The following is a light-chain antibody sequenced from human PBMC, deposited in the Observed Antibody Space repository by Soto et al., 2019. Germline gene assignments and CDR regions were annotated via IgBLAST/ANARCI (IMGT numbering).Light chain of an antibody. V-gene: IGKV3-20*01. CDR2: GAS. CDR3: QQYGSSPRT. CDR1: QSVRSRY. J-gene: IGKJ1*01. Sequence: EIVLTQSPGTLSLSPGERATLSCRASQSVRSRYLAWYQQKPGQAPRPLIYGASSRATGIPDRFSGSGSGTDFTLTISRLEPEDFAVYYCQQYGSSPRTFGQGTKVEVK.